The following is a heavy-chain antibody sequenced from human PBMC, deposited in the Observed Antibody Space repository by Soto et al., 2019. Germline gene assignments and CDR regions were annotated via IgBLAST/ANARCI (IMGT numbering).Heavy chain of an antibody. CDR2: ISWNAYII. CDR1: GFTFDDYA. Sequence: EAQLVESGGGLVQPGRALRLSCAASGFTFDDYAMHWVRQAPGKGLEWVSGISWNAYIIDYADSVKGRFTISRDNAENSLYLQMTRMRKEDTVLYYCANGRVRGRFGESSFDVWGQGARVTVSS. CDR3: ANGRVRGRFGESSFDV. D-gene: IGHD3-10*01. J-gene: IGHJ3*01. V-gene: IGHV3-9*01.